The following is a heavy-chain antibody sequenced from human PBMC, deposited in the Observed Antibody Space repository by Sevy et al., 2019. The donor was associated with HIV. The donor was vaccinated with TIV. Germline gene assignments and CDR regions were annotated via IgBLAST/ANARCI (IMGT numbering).Heavy chain of an antibody. CDR2: IGTAGDT. D-gene: IGHD3-22*01. V-gene: IGHV3-13*01. J-gene: IGHJ3*02. Sequence: GGCLRLSCAASGFTFSSYDMHWVRQATGKGLEWVSAIGTAGDTYYPGSVKGRFTISRENAKNSLYLQMNSLRAGDTAVHYCARVANHYARSGYGDAFDIWGQGTWVTVSS. CDR1: GFTFSSYD. CDR3: ARVANHYARSGYGDAFDI.